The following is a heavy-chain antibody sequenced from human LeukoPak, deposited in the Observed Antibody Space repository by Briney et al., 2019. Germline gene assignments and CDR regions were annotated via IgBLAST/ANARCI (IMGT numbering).Heavy chain of an antibody. CDR3: TRKHYYGSAGVDY. Sequence: GGSLKLSCAASGFTFSGSAMHWVRQASGKGLEWVGRISSKANSYATAYAASVKGRFTISRDDSKNTAYLQMNSLKTEDTAVYYCTRKHYYGSAGVDYWGQGTLVTVSS. D-gene: IGHD3-10*01. CDR2: ISSKANSYAT. CDR1: GFTFSGSA. J-gene: IGHJ4*02. V-gene: IGHV3-73*01.